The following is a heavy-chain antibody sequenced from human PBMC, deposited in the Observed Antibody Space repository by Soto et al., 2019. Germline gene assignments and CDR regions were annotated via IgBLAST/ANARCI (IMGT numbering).Heavy chain of an antibody. J-gene: IGHJ6*02. D-gene: IGHD2-2*02. CDR2: ISSSGSTI. Sequence: GGSLRLSCAASGFTFSSYEMNWVRQAPGKGLEWVSYISSSGSTIYYADSVKGRFTISRDNAKNSLYLQMNSLRAEDTAVYYCARDPGAIPGYYYYGMDVWGQGTTVTV. V-gene: IGHV3-48*03. CDR1: GFTFSSYE. CDR3: ARDPGAIPGYYYYGMDV.